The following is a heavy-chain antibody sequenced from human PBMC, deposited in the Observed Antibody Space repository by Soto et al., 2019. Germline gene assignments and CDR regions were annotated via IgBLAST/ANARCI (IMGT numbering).Heavy chain of an antibody. V-gene: IGHV3-74*02. Sequence: EVRLVESGGGLVKPGGSLRLSCVASGFTFSNAWMSWVRQAPGKGLEWVGRISGDGSSTNYADSVKGRFTISRDNAKNPVYLQIDSLRAEDTAVYYCASSLPGTYGAFDLWGQGTMVTVSS. J-gene: IGHJ3*01. D-gene: IGHD1-7*01. CDR1: GFTFSNAW. CDR3: ASSLPGTYGAFDL. CDR2: ISGDGSST.